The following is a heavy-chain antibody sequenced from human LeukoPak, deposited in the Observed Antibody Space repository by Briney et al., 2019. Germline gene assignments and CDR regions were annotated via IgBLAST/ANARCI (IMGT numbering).Heavy chain of an antibody. D-gene: IGHD3-22*01. CDR2: ISGSGGST. J-gene: IGHJ4*02. CDR1: GFTFSSYG. V-gene: IGHV3-23*01. CDR3: AKDLYYYDSSGSIDY. Sequence: PGGSLRLSCAASGFTFSSYGMSWVRQAPGKGLEWVSAISGSGGSTYYADSVKGRFTISRDNSKNTLYLQMNSLRAEDTAVYYCAKDLYYYDSSGSIDYWGQGTLVTVSS.